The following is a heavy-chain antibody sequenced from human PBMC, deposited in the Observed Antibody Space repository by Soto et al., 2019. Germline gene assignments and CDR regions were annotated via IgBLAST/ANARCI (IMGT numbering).Heavy chain of an antibody. V-gene: IGHV4-30-4*01. CDR3: ARXRASFCSSPAPNYGMDV. CDR1: GGSISGGDYY. J-gene: IGHJ6*01. D-gene: IGHD3-3*01. CDR2: IYYSGST. Sequence: PSETLSLTCTVSGGSISGGDYYWSWIRQPPGKGLEWIGYIYYSGSTYYNPSLKSRVSISIDTSKNQFSLKLTSVTAADTAVYYCARXRASFCSSPAPNYGMDVWGQGATVTVSS.